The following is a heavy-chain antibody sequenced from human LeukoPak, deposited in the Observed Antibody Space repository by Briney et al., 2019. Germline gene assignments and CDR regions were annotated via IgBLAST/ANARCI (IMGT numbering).Heavy chain of an antibody. Sequence: GASVKVSCKASGDIFTGSFIHWVRQAPGQGLEWMGWINSNTGGTKFAQKFQGRVTMTRDTSINTAYMELSSLRSDDTAVYYCARADPVACWGQGTQVTVSS. V-gene: IGHV1-2*02. CDR2: INSNTGGT. CDR3: ARADPVAC. CDR1: GDIFTGSF. J-gene: IGHJ4*02.